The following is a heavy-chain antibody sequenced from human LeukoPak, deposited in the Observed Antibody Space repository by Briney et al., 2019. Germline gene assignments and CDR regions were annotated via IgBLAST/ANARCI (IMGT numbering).Heavy chain of an antibody. CDR3: ARDQRIWSGGYYGMDV. D-gene: IGHD3-3*01. J-gene: IGHJ6*02. CDR2: ISYDGSNK. Sequence: GGSLRLSCAASGFTFSSYAMHWVRQAPGKGLEWVAVISYDGSNKYYADSVKGRFTISRDNSKNTLYLQMNSLRAEGTAVYYCARDQRIWSGGYYGMDVWGQGTTVTVSS. CDR1: GFTFSSYA. V-gene: IGHV3-30-3*01.